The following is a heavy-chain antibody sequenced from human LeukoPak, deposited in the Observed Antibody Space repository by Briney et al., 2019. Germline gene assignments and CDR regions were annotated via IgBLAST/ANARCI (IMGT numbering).Heavy chain of an antibody. D-gene: IGHD3-9*01. Sequence: SETLSLTCTVSGGSISSGDYHWSWIRQPPGKGLEWIGYIYYSGSAYYNPSLESRLTISVDTSKNQFSLKLTSVTAADTAVYFCARDPFLYDILTGYYMSGGAFDIWGQGTMVTVSS. CDR2: IYYSGSA. CDR3: ARDPFLYDILTGYYMSGGAFDI. J-gene: IGHJ3*02. CDR1: GGSISSGDYH. V-gene: IGHV4-30-4*01.